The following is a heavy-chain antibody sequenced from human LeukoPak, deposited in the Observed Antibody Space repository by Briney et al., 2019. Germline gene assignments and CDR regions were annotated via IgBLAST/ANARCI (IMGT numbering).Heavy chain of an antibody. CDR3: ARPPGIAAAWFDP. Sequence: PSETLSLTCTVSGGSISSSSYNWAWIRQPPGKGLEWIGNIDNIGSTYYNPSLQSRVTISVDKSKDQLSLKLNSVTAADTAMYYCARPPGIAAAWFDPWGQGTLVTVSS. V-gene: IGHV4-39*01. CDR2: IDNIGST. CDR1: GGSISSSSYN. J-gene: IGHJ5*02. D-gene: IGHD6-13*01.